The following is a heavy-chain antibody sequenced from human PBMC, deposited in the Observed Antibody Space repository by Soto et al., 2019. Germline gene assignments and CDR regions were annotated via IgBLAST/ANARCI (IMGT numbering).Heavy chain of an antibody. CDR2: IHYSGGT. CDR1: GASVSSHS. J-gene: IGHJ5*02. V-gene: IGHV4-59*02. D-gene: IGHD3-10*01. Sequence: XETLSLTCSVTGASVSSHSWSWIRQSPGKGLEWIGYIHYSGGTNYTPSLRSRVTISVETSKNQLSLNLTSLTAADTAVYYCARGGTSGSAVYNWFDTWGQGTLVTVS. CDR3: ARGGTSGSAVYNWFDT.